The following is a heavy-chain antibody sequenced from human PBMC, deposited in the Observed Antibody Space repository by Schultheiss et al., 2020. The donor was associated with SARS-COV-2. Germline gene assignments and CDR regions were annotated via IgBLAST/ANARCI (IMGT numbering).Heavy chain of an antibody. V-gene: IGHV4-34*01. CDR3: ARDGGSYGGPHHGMDV. CDR1: GGSLSGYY. CDR2: INHSGST. J-gene: IGHJ6*02. Sequence: SETLSLTCAVYGGSLSGYYWSWIRQPPGKGLEWIGEINHSGSTNYNPSLKSRVTISVDTSKNHFSLKLTSVTAADTAVYYCARDGGSYGGPHHGMDVWGQGTTVTVSS. D-gene: IGHD5-18*01.